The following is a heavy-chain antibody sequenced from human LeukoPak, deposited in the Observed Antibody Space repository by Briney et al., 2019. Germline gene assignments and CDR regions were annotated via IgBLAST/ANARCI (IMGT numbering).Heavy chain of an antibody. CDR3: ARDLLGIAAAGPIDY. CDR2: IWYDGSNK. V-gene: IGHV3-33*08. J-gene: IGHJ4*02. CDR1: GITVSTNY. D-gene: IGHD6-13*01. Sequence: GGSLRLSGAASGITVSTNYMSWVRQAPGKGLEWVAVIWYDGSNKYYADSVKGRFTISRDNSKNTLYLQMNSLRAEDTAVYYCARDLLGIAAAGPIDYWGQGTLVTVSS.